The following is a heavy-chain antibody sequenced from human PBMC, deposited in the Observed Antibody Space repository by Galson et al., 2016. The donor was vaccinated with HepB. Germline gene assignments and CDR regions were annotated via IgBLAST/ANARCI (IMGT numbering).Heavy chain of an antibody. D-gene: IGHD3-10*01. CDR3: ASEIGIYTVRGSTKSNGTDT. V-gene: IGHV3-48*02. CDR2: ITRSSRNI. J-gene: IGHJ6*02. Sequence: SLRLSCAASGSTFSNYNMNWLRQAPGKGLEWLSHITRSSRNIYYADSVKGRFTISRDDAKNSLYLQMNSLRDEDTAVYYCASEIGIYTVRGSTKSNGTDTWGQGHTVTVSS. CDR1: GSTFSNYN.